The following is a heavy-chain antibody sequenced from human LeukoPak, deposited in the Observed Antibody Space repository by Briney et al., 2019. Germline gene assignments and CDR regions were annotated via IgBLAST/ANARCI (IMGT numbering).Heavy chain of an antibody. D-gene: IGHD5-24*01. J-gene: IGHJ4*02. CDR2: MNPNSGNT. CDR1: GYTFTTYD. V-gene: IGHV1-8*01. CDR3: ARGVRPGDGYNYYFDY. Sequence: ASVTVSCKASGYTFTTYDINWVRQATGQGLEWMGWMNPNSGNTGFAQKFQGRVTMTRNTSISTAYMELSSLRSEDTAVYYCARGVRPGDGYNYYFDYWGQGTLVTVSS.